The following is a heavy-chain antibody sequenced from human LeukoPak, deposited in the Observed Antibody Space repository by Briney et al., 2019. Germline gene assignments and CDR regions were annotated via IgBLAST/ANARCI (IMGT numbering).Heavy chain of an antibody. J-gene: IGHJ4*02. V-gene: IGHV3-30*18. Sequence: GGSLRLSCAASGFTFSNYGMHWVRQAPGKGLEGLAGISYDGSNKYYADPVKGRFTISRDISKKTLYLQMNSLRAEDTAVYYCAKDSSLGYYDTSSYPDYWGQGTLVTVSS. CDR1: GFTFSNYG. CDR2: ISYDGSNK. D-gene: IGHD3-22*01. CDR3: AKDSSLGYYDTSSYPDY.